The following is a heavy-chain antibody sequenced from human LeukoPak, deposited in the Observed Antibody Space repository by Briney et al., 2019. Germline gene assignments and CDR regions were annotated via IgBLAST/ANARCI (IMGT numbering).Heavy chain of an antibody. D-gene: IGHD4-23*01. V-gene: IGHV4-4*09. J-gene: IGHJ4*02. CDR3: ARRSISGNSWDYFDY. CDR1: PDSTTSNF. CDR2: IHRSGST. Sequence: SETLSLTCTVSPDSTTSNFWSWVRQPPGKGLEWIGEIHRSGSTNYNPSLKSRVTISLDTSKNQFSLKLSSVTAADTAVYYCARRSISGNSWDYFDYWGQGTLVTVSS.